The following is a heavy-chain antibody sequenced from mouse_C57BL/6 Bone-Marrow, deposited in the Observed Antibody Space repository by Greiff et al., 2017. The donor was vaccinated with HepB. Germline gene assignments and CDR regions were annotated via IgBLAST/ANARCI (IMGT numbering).Heavy chain of an antibody. CDR2: IYPGDGDT. D-gene: IGHD1-1*01. J-gene: IGHJ2*01. Sequence: QVQLQQSGPELVKPGASVKISCKASGYAFSSSWMNWVKQRPGKGLEWIGRIYPGDGDTNYNGKFKGKATLTADKSSSTAYMQLSSLTSEDSAVYFCARLLRSFDYWGQGTTLTVSS. CDR1: GYAFSSSW. V-gene: IGHV1-82*01. CDR3: ARLLRSFDY.